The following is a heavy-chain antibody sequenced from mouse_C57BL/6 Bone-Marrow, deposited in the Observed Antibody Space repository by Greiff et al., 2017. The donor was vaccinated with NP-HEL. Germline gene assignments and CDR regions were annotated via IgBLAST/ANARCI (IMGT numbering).Heavy chain of an antibody. CDR2: ISDGGSYT. V-gene: IGHV5-4*01. J-gene: IGHJ4*01. CDR3: ARAGYSNYDYYAMDY. CDR1: GFTFSSYA. D-gene: IGHD2-5*01. Sequence: EVQRVESGGGLVKPGGSLKLSCAASGFTFSSYAMSWVRQTPEKRLEWVATISDGGSYTYYPDTVKGRFTISRDNAKNNLYLQMSHLKSEDTAMYYCARAGYSNYDYYAMDYWGQGTSVTVSS.